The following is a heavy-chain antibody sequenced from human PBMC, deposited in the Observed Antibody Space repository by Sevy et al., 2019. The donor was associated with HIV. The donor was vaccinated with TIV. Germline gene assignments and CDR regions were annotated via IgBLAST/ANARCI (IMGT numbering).Heavy chain of an antibody. J-gene: IGHJ4*02. CDR2: VYYNGHI. Sequence: SETLSLTCTVSGGSITSLYWNWIRRPPVKGLEWIANVYYNGHINYNPSLKSRVTLSLDTSKNQHSLRLSSVTAADTAMYYCAGENAWGRGYSWGQGTLVTVSS. CDR1: GGSITSLY. D-gene: IGHD1-26*01. CDR3: AGENAWGRGYS. V-gene: IGHV4-59*08.